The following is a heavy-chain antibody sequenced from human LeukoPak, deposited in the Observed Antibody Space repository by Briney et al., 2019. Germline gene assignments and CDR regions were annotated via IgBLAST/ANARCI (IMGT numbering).Heavy chain of an antibody. V-gene: IGHV3-30*04. CDR2: KSYGGTTK. Sequence: PGGSLRLSCAASGITFSSYAMHWVRQPPGIGLEWVAVKSYGGTTKYSAACVKGGFIISRDNSNNTLFLQMNITRVEDTALYYLAGGGGYSNSLDYWGQGTLVTVSS. CDR3: AGGGGYSNSLDY. CDR1: GITFSSYA. D-gene: IGHD6-13*01. J-gene: IGHJ4*02.